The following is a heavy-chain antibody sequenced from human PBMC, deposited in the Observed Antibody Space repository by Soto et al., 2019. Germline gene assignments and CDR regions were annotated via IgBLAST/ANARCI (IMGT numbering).Heavy chain of an antibody. J-gene: IGHJ6*02. Sequence: LRLSCAASGFTFSSYSMNWVRQAPGKGLEWVSSISSSSSYIYYADSVKGRFTISRDNAKNSLYLQMNSLRAEDTAVYYCARYYYGSGSYLRPHYYYYGMDVWGQGTTVTVSS. CDR1: GFTFSSYS. CDR2: ISSSSSYI. D-gene: IGHD3-10*01. V-gene: IGHV3-21*01. CDR3: ARYYYGSGSYLRPHYYYYGMDV.